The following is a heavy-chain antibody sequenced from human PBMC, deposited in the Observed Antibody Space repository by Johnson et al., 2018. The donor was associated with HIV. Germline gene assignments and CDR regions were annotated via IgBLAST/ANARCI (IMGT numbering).Heavy chain of an antibody. D-gene: IGHD5-24*01. Sequence: QVQLLESGGGVVQPGGSLRLSCAASAFTFSSYGMHWVRQAPGTGLEWVAFIRYDGSNKSYADSVKGRFTISRDNAKNSLYLQMNSLRAEDTAVFYCAREMAWEDAFDIWGQGTMVTVSS. V-gene: IGHV3-30*02. CDR2: IRYDGSNK. CDR3: AREMAWEDAFDI. CDR1: AFTFSSYG. J-gene: IGHJ3*02.